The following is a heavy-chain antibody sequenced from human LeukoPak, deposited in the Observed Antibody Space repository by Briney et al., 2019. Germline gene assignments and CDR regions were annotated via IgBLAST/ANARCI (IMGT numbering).Heavy chain of an antibody. CDR2: IYHSGST. CDR3: ASLNTYGYNYFDY. Sequence: PSETLSLTCTVSGGSINSYYWNWIRQPPGKGLEWIGYIYHSGSTNYNPSLKSRVTISVDTSKNQFSLKLTSVTAADTAVYYCASLNTYGYNYFDYWGQGTLVTVSS. D-gene: IGHD5-18*01. V-gene: IGHV4-59*01. J-gene: IGHJ4*02. CDR1: GGSINSYY.